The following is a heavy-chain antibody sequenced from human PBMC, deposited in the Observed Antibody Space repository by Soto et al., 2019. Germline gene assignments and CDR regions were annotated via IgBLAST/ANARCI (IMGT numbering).Heavy chain of an antibody. CDR1: GFTFSSYS. V-gene: IGHV3-48*01. CDR3: ARGAVVPAAKTVRFDP. J-gene: IGHJ5*02. Sequence: EVQLVESGGGLVQPGGSLRLSCAASGFTFSSYSMNWVRQAPGKGLEWVSYISSSSSTIYYADSVKGRFTISRDNAKNSLYLQMNSLRAEDTAVYYCARGAVVPAAKTVRFDPWGQGTLVTVSS. D-gene: IGHD2-2*01. CDR2: ISSSSSTI.